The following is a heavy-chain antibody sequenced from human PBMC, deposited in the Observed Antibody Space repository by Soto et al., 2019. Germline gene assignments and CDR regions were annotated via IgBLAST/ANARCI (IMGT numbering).Heavy chain of an antibody. CDR3: AKKSGVGATWYFDY. Sequence: PGGSLRLSCAASGFTFSNYGMSWVRQAPGKGLEWVSALPEIGTNTYYADSVKGRFTISRDNSMNTLFLQINNLRAGDTAVYYCAKKSGVGATWYFDYWGQGTLVTVSS. D-gene: IGHD1-26*01. CDR2: LPEIGTNT. J-gene: IGHJ4*02. CDR1: GFTFSNYG. V-gene: IGHV3-23*01.